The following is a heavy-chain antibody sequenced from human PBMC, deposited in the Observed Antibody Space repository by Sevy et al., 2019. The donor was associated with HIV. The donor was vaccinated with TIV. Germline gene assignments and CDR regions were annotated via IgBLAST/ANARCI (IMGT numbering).Heavy chain of an antibody. CDR2: INSDGSST. V-gene: IGHV3-74*01. D-gene: IGHD2-2*01. CDR1: GFTFSSYW. J-gene: IGHJ4*02. CDR3: ARVRVTGYCSSTSCLSYFDY. Sequence: GGSLRLSCAASGFTFSSYWMHWVRQAPGKGLVWVSRINSDGSSTSYADSVKGRYTIYRDNAKNTLYLQMNSLRAEDTAVYYCARVRVTGYCSSTSCLSYFDYWGQGTLVTVSS.